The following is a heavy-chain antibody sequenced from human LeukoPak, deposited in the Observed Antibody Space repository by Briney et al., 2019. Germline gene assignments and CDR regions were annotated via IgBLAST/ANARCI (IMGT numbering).Heavy chain of an antibody. J-gene: IGHJ6*03. CDR1: GGTFSSYV. Sequence: ASVKVSCKGSGGTFSSYVISWVRQAPGQGLEWMGGIIPIFGTANYAQKFQGRVTITTDESTSTAYMELSSLRSEDTAVYYCARGAVIFGVVPGYYYYMDVWGKGTTVTVSS. D-gene: IGHD3-10*02. CDR2: IIPIFGTA. CDR3: ARGAVIFGVVPGYYYYMDV. V-gene: IGHV1-69*05.